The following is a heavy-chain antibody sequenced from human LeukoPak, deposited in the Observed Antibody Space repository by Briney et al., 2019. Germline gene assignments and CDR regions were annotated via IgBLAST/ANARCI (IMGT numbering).Heavy chain of an antibody. CDR1: GGSISFSSDY. CDR2: IYYSGTT. J-gene: IGHJ4*02. CDR3: ARRLSTRSYYLDD. D-gene: IGHD2/OR15-2a*01. Sequence: SETLSLTCTVSGGSISFSSDYWGWIRQPPGKGLEWIGDIYYSGTTNYNPSLKSRVTMSVDTSKNQFSLKLNSATAADTAVYYCARRLSTRSYYLDDWGQGTLDTVSS. V-gene: IGHV4-39*01.